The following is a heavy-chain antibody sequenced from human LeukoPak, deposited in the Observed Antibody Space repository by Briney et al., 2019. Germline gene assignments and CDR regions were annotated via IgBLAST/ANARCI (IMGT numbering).Heavy chain of an antibody. Sequence: SQTLSLTCTVSGDSISSGGYYWSWIRQHPGKGLEWIGYIYYSGSTYYNPSLKSRVTISVDTSKNQFSLKLSSVTAADTAVYYCARVHPVVYYFDYWGQGTLVTVSS. CDR1: GDSISSGGYY. D-gene: IGHD2-2*01. CDR2: IYYSGST. CDR3: ARVHPVVYYFDY. J-gene: IGHJ4*02. V-gene: IGHV4-31*03.